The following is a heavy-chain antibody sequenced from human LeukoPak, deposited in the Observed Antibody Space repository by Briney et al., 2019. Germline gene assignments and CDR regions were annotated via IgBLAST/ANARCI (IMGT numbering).Heavy chain of an antibody. CDR2: IKQDGSEK. J-gene: IGHJ6*02. CDR3: ARDSPPDYPTSYYYYGMDV. V-gene: IGHV3-7*01. CDR1: GFTFSSYW. Sequence: GGSLRLSRAASGFTFSSYWMSWVRQAPGKGLEWVANIKQDGSEKYYVDSVKGRFTISRDNAKNSLYLQMNSLRAEDTAVYYCARDSPPDYPTSYYYYGMDVWGQGTTVTVSS. D-gene: IGHD4-11*01.